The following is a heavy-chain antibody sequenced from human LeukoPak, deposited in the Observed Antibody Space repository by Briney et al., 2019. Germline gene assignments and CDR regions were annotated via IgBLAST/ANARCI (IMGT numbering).Heavy chain of an antibody. Sequence: SETLSLTYSVAGGSIRRGSHYWSWIRQPTGKGLEWIGRIYTSGSTHYNPSLKSRVTVSVDTSKNQISLKLSSVAAADTYLYYCAREFGYAVTSLDYWGQGTLVTV. V-gene: IGHV4-61*02. CDR3: AREFGYAVTSLDY. D-gene: IGHD4-17*01. CDR1: GGSIRRGSHY. CDR2: IYTSGST. J-gene: IGHJ4*02.